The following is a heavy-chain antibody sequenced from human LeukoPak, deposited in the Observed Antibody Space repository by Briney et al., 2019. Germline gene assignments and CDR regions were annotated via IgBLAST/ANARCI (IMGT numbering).Heavy chain of an antibody. J-gene: IGHJ4*02. CDR3: ARVEGFIDY. V-gene: IGHV3-48*03. CDR2: ISSSGSTK. Sequence: GGSLRLSCAASGFTFSSYEMNWVRQAPGKGLEWVSYISSSGSTKYYADSVKGRFTISRDNAKNSLYLQMISLRAEDTALYYCARVEGFIDYWGQGTLVTFSS. D-gene: IGHD3-16*02. CDR1: GFTFSSYE.